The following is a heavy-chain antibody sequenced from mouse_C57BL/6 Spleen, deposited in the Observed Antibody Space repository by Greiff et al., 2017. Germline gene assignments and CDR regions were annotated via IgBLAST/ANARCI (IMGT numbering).Heavy chain of an antibody. D-gene: IGHD3-1*01. Sequence: QVQLKQSGPELVKPGASVKISCKASGYAFSSSWMNGVKQRPGKGLEWIGRIYPGDGDTNYNGKFKGKATLTAAKSSSTAYMQLSSLTSEDSAVYFCALGLRDYFDYWGQGTTLTVSS. J-gene: IGHJ2*01. CDR3: ALGLRDYFDY. CDR2: IYPGDGDT. V-gene: IGHV1-82*01. CDR1: GYAFSSSW.